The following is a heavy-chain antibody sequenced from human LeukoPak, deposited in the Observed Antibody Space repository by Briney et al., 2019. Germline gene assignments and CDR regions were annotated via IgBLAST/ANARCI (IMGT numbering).Heavy chain of an antibody. CDR1: GGSISSYY. V-gene: IGHV4-59*01. Sequence: SETLSLTGTVSGGSISSYYWSWIRQPPGKGLEWIGYIYYSGSTNYNPSLKSRVTISVDLPKNQFSLKLSSVTAADTAVYYCARTTEGGYTYDYFYYYYMDVWGKGTTVTISS. D-gene: IGHD5-18*01. CDR2: IYYSGST. CDR3: ARTTEGGYTYDYFYYYYMDV. J-gene: IGHJ6*03.